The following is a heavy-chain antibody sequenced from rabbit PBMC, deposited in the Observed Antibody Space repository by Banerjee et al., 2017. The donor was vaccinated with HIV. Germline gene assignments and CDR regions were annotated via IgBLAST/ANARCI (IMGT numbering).Heavy chain of an antibody. CDR2: IYTGSGSA. D-gene: IGHD1-1*01. V-gene: IGHV1S45*01. J-gene: IGHJ4*01. CDR1: GFSFSSNYY. CDR3: ARDLPISGGFSFDL. Sequence: QEQLVESGGGLVQPEGSLTLTCTASGFSFSSNYYMCWVRRAPGKGLEWIGCIYTGSGSAYYASWAKGRFTISKTSSTTVTLQMTSLTAADTATYFCARDLPISGGFSFDLWGQGTLVTVS.